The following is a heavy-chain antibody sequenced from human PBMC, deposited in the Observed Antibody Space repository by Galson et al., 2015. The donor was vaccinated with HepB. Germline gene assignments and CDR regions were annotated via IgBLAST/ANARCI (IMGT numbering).Heavy chain of an antibody. CDR2: IYYSGST. CDR3: ARGPQPGSSTSHDYYGMDV. V-gene: IGHV4-31*03. Sequence: TLSLTCTVSGGSISSGGYYWSWIRQHPGTGLEWIGYIYYSGSTYYNPSLKSRVTISVDTSKNQFSLKLSSVTAADTAVYYCARGPQPGSSTSHDYYGMDVWGQRSTVTVSS. D-gene: IGHD6-6*01. CDR1: GGSISSGGYY. J-gene: IGHJ6*02.